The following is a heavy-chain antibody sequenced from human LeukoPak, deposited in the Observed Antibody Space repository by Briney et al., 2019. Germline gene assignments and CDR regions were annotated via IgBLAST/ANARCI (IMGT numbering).Heavy chain of an antibody. V-gene: IGHV3-7*01. CDR1: GFTFSSYW. J-gene: IGHJ4*02. CDR3: KSGGAAPGSFDY. Sequence: GSLRLSCAASGFTFSSYWMSWMRPAPGKGLEWVANIKYDGNEEYYVDSVKGRFTISRDNAKNSLYLQLNSLRVEDTAVYYCKSGGAAPGSFDYWGQGTLVTVSP. D-gene: IGHD1-1*01. CDR2: IKYDGNEE.